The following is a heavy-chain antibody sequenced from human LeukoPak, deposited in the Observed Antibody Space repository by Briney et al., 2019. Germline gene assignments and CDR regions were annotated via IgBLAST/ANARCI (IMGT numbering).Heavy chain of an antibody. D-gene: IGHD3-22*01. CDR2: INSDGSST. CDR3: ARGLVHDTSGYYSDY. CDR1: GFTFSAFW. J-gene: IGHJ4*02. V-gene: IGHV3-74*01. Sequence: GGSLRLSCAASGFTFSAFWMRWVRQAPGKGLVWVSRINSDGSSTTYADSVKGRFTVSRDNAKNTLYLQMDSLRAEDSAVYYCARGLVHDTSGYYSDYWGQGILVTVSS.